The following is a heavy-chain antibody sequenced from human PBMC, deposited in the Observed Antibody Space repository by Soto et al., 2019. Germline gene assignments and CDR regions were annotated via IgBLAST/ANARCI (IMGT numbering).Heavy chain of an antibody. CDR2: IMPIFRTP. D-gene: IGHD1-1*01. V-gene: IGHV1-69*12. Sequence: QVQLEXSGXXXXXXGSSVKVSCKASGGTFRNSAISWVRQDPGRGLEWMGGIMPIFRTPDYAQKFQGRVTITADESTTTAYMELSGLRSDDTAVYFCARDNDRPQLGGNYYYILDVWGHGTTVTVSS. CDR3: ARDNDRPQLGGNYYYILDV. CDR1: GGTFRNSA. J-gene: IGHJ6*02.